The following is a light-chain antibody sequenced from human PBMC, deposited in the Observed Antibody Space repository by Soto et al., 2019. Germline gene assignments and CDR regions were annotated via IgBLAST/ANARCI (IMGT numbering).Light chain of an antibody. J-gene: IGLJ2*01. CDR1: SSDIGGYNY. Sequence: QSVLTQPASVSGSPGQSITISCTGNSSDIGGYNYVSWYQQHPGKAPKLMIYEVNDRPSGVSNRFSGSKSGNTASLTISGLQAEDEADYYCSSYTSSSTYVIFGGGTKLTVL. CDR2: EVN. V-gene: IGLV2-14*01. CDR3: SSYTSSSTYVI.